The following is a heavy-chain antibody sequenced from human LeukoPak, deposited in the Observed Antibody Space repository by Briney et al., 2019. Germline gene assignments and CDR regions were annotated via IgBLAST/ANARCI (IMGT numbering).Heavy chain of an antibody. D-gene: IGHD6-19*01. J-gene: IGHJ4*02. Sequence: QPGGSRRLSCAASGFTFSSYEMNWVRQAPGKGLEWVSYISSSGSTIYYADSVKGRFTISRDNAKNSLYLQMNSLRAEDTAVYYCVRAAVAGTRTYFDYWGQGTLVTVSS. CDR2: ISSSGSTI. V-gene: IGHV3-48*03. CDR3: VRAAVAGTRTYFDY. CDR1: GFTFSSYE.